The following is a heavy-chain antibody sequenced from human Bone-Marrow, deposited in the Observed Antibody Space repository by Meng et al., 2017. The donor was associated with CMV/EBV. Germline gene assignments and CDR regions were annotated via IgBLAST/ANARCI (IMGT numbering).Heavy chain of an antibody. J-gene: IGHJ6*02. CDR3: AREGAWVATIDYYYYYGMDV. V-gene: IGHV1-18*01. CDR2: ISAYNGNT. D-gene: IGHD5-12*01. CDR1: GYTFTSYG. Sequence: ASVKVSCQASGYTFTSYGISWVQQAPGQGLEWMGWISAYNGNTNYAQKLQGRVTMTTDTSTSTAYMELRSLKSDDTAVYYCAREGAWVATIDYYYYYGMDVWGQGTTVTVSS.